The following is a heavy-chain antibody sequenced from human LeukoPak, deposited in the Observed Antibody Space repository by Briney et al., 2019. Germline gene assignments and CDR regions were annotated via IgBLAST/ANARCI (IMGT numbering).Heavy chain of an antibody. CDR1: GFTFSSYW. V-gene: IGHV3-74*01. CDR3: TRAYYHDGEVDY. D-gene: IGHD3-22*01. CDR2: INSDGSST. Sequence: GGPLRLSCAASGFTFSSYWMHWVRQAPGKGLVWVSRINSDGSSTNYADSVKGRFTISRDNAKNTLYLQMNSLRAEDTALYYCTRAYYHDGEVDYWGQGTLVTVSS. J-gene: IGHJ4*02.